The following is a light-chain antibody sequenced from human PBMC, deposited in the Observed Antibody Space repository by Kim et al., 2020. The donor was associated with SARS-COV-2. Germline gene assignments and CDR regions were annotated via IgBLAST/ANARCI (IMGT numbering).Light chain of an antibody. CDR1: QDITNY. J-gene: IGKJ2*01. CDR3: QQYDDLPYT. V-gene: IGKV1-33*01. CDR2: DAS. Sequence: SASVGDRVTITCQSSQDITNYLNWYQQKPGKAPKLLIYDASNLETGVPSRFSGAGSRTNFTFTISSLQPEDIATYYCQQYDDLPYTFGQGTKLEI.